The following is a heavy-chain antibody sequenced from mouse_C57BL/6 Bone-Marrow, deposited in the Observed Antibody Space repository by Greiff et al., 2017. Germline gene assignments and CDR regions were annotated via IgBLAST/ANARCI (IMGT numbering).Heavy chain of an antibody. D-gene: IGHD1-1*01. Sequence: EVHLVESGPGLAKPSQTLSLTCSVTGYSITSDYWNWIRKFPGNKLEYMGYISYSGSTYYNPSLKSRISITRDTSKNQYYLQLNSVTTEDTATYYCARDYYGSLWYFDVWGTGTTVTVSS. J-gene: IGHJ1*03. CDR1: GYSITSDY. CDR2: ISYSGST. CDR3: ARDYYGSLWYFDV. V-gene: IGHV3-8*01.